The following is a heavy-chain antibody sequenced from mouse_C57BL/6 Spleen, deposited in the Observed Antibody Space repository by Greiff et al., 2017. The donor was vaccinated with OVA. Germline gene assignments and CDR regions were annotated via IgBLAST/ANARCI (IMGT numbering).Heavy chain of an antibody. CDR3: ARSNYVDWYFDV. J-gene: IGHJ1*03. CDR1: GFTFSDYG. D-gene: IGHD2-5*01. CDR2: ISSGSSTI. V-gene: IGHV5-17*01. Sequence: DVQLVESGGGLVKPGGSLKLSYAASGFTFSDYGMHWVRQAPEKGLEWVAYISSGSSTIYYADTVKGRFTISRDNAKNTLFLQMTSLRSEDTAMYYCARSNYVDWYFDVWGTGTTVTVSS.